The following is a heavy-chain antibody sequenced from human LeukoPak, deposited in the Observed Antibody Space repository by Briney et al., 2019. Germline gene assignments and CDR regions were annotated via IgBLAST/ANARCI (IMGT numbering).Heavy chain of an antibody. Sequence: GGSLRLSCAASGFTFSSYSMNWVRQAPGKGLEWVSSISSSSSHIYYADSVKGRFTISRDNAKNSLYLQMNSLRAEDTAVYYCAKDSGIAAAGTYYYYYMDVWGKGTTVTVSS. D-gene: IGHD6-13*01. J-gene: IGHJ6*03. CDR3: AKDSGIAAAGTYYYYYMDV. CDR1: GFTFSSYS. CDR2: ISSSSSHI. V-gene: IGHV3-21*01.